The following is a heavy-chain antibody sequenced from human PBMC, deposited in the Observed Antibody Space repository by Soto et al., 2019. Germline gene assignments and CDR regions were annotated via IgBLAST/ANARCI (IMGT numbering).Heavy chain of an antibody. Sequence: GGSLRLSCAASGFTFSSYAMSWVRQAPGKGLEWVSAISGSGGSTYYADSVKGRFTISGDNSKNTLYLQMNSLRAEDTAVYYCAKAGGGTTGAFDIWGQGTMVTVSS. V-gene: IGHV3-23*01. CDR3: AKAGGGTTGAFDI. D-gene: IGHD1-1*01. CDR1: GFTFSSYA. CDR2: ISGSGGST. J-gene: IGHJ3*02.